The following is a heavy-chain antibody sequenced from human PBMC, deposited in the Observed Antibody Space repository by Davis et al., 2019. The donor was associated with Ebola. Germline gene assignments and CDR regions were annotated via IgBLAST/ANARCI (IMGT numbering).Heavy chain of an antibody. Sequence: SVKISCKASGGTFSSYAISWVRQAPGQGLEWMGGIIPIFGTANYAQKFQGRVTITADESTSTAYMELSSLRSEDTAVYYCARDCSSTSCSPGNYYYMDVWGKGTTVTVSS. D-gene: IGHD2-2*01. J-gene: IGHJ6*03. CDR1: GGTFSSYA. CDR2: IIPIFGTA. CDR3: ARDCSSTSCSPGNYYYMDV. V-gene: IGHV1-69*13.